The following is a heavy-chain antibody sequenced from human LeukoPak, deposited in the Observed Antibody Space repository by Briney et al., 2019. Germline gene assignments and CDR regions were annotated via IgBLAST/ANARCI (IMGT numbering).Heavy chain of an antibody. CDR3: AKGGGSMVQGVNPFDY. CDR1: GFTFSSYA. Sequence: GGSLRLSCAASGFTFSSYAMSWVRQAPGKGLEWVSSISSSSSYIYYADSVNGRFTISRDNAKNSLYVQMNSLRAEDTAVYYCAKGGGSMVQGVNPFDYWGQGTLVTVSS. J-gene: IGHJ4*02. V-gene: IGHV3-21*01. D-gene: IGHD3-10*01. CDR2: ISSSSSYI.